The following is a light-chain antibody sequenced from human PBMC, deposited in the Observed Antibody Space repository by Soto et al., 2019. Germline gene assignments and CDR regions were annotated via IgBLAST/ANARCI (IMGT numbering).Light chain of an antibody. CDR2: RAS. V-gene: IGKV1-5*03. Sequence: IQMAQSPSTLSASVGDRVTITCRASQYITIWLAWYQQKPGRAPKLLIYRASTLESGVPSRFSGSRSGTEFTLTISSLQPDDFATYYCQQYDSYPWTFGQGTKVDIK. J-gene: IGKJ1*01. CDR3: QQYDSYPWT. CDR1: QYITIW.